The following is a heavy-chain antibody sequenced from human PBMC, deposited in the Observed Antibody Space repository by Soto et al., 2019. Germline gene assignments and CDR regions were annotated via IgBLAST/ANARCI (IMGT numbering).Heavy chain of an antibody. CDR3: ARAVGGPTSNLDY. CDR2: INAGNGNT. V-gene: IGHV1-3*05. CDR1: RYTFTSYA. D-gene: IGHD3-16*01. J-gene: IGHJ4*02. Sequence: QVQLVQSGAEEKKPGASVKVSCKASRYTFTSYAMHWVRQAPGQRLEWMGWINAGNGNTKYSQKFQGRVTITRDTSASTADMELSSLRSEDTAVYYCARAVGGPTSNLDYWGQGTLVTVSS.